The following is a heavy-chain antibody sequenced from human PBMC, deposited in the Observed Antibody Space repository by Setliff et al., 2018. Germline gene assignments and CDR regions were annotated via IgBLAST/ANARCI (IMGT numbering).Heavy chain of an antibody. J-gene: IGHJ4*02. V-gene: IGHV3-7*03. CDR1: RFTFSNYW. CDR3: ASGHWLFLPFDF. Sequence: GESLKISCAASRFTFSNYWMSWVRQAPGKGLEWVANIKEDGSEKYYVDSVKGRFTVSRDNAKNSLYLQMTSLRAEDTAIYYCASGHWLFLPFDFWGQGALVTVSS. D-gene: IGHD3-22*01. CDR2: IKEDGSEK.